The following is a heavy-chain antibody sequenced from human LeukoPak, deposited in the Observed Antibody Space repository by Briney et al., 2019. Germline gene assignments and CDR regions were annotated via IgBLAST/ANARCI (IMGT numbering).Heavy chain of an antibody. CDR2: INWNGGST. D-gene: IGHD3-22*01. J-gene: IGHJ4*02. V-gene: IGHV3-20*04. CDR3: ARDLFTFRAYYDSSGYYPES. Sequence: GGSLRLSCAASGFTFDDYGMSWVRQAPGKGLEWVSGINWNGGSTGYADSVKGRFTISRDNAKNSLYLQMNSLGAEDTALYYCARDLFTFRAYYDSSGYYPESWGQGTLVTVSS. CDR1: GFTFDDYG.